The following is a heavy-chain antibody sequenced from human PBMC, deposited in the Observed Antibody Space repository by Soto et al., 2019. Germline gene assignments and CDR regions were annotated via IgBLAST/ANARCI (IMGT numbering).Heavy chain of an antibody. CDR2: IYPGDSDT. CDR1: GYSFTSYW. J-gene: IGHJ3*02. V-gene: IGHV5-51*01. Sequence: PGESLKISCKGSGYSFTSYWIGWVRQMPGKGLEWMGTIYPGDSDTRYSPSFQGQVTISADKSISTAYLQWSSLKASDTAMYYCARQSWRSGWLHDAFDIWGQGTMVTVSS. CDR3: ARQSWRSGWLHDAFDI. D-gene: IGHD6-19*01.